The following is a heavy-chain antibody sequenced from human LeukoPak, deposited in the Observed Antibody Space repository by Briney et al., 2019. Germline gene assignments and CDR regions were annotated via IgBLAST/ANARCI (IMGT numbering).Heavy chain of an antibody. CDR1: GFTFSSYA. CDR2: ISYDGSNK. Sequence: SGGSLRLSCAASGFTFSSYAMHWARQAPGEGLEWVAIISYDGSNKNYVDSVKARFTISRDNSKNTLYLQMNSLRTEDTAVYFCAREGSSSSFDYWGQGTLVTVSS. D-gene: IGHD6-19*01. CDR3: AREGSSSSFDY. J-gene: IGHJ4*02. V-gene: IGHV3-30-3*01.